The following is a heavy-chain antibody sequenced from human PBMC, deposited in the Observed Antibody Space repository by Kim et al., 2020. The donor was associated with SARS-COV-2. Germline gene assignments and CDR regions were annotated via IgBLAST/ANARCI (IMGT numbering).Heavy chain of an antibody. D-gene: IGHD6-13*01. J-gene: IGHJ6*02. CDR2: INPNSGGT. V-gene: IGHV1-2*02. Sequence: ASVKVSCKASGYTFTGYYMHWVRQAPGQGLEWMGWINPNSGGTNYAQKFQGRVTMTRDTSISTAYMELSRLRSDDTAVYYCARTPGIAGSYGMDVWGQGTTVTVSS. CDR3: ARTPGIAGSYGMDV. CDR1: GYTFTGYY.